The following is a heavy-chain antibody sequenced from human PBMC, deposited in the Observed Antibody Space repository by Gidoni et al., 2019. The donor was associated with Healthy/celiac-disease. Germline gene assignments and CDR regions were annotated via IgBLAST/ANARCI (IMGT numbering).Heavy chain of an antibody. V-gene: IGHV1-69*01. CDR2: IIPIFGPA. CDR3: ARGGGDYGDYGGVE. D-gene: IGHD4-17*01. Sequence: QVQLVQFGAEVKKPGSSVKVSCKASGGTLSSYAISWVRQAPGHGLEWTGGIIPIFGPANSAHKVPGRVTITADESTGPASMELSSLRSEDTGVYDGARGGGDYGDYGGVEWGQGTLVTVSS. CDR1: GGTLSSYA. J-gene: IGHJ4*02.